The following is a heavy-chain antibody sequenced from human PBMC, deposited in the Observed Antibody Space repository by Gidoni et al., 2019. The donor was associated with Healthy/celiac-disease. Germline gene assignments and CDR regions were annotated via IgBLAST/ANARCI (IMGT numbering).Heavy chain of an antibody. CDR2: IIPILGIA. V-gene: IGHV1-69*04. D-gene: IGHD2-15*01. CDR3: ARDDCSGGSCYFGFDY. J-gene: IGHJ4*02. CDR1: GGTFSSYA. Sequence: QVQLVQSGAEVKKPGSSVKVSCKASGGTFSSYAISWVRQDPGQGLEWMGRIIPILGIANYAQKFQGRVTITADKSTSTAYMELSSLRSEDTAVYYCARDDCSGGSCYFGFDYWGQGTLVTVSS.